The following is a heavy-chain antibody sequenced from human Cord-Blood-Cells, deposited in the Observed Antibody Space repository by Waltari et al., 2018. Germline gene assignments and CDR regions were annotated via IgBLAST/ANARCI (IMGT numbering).Heavy chain of an antibody. CDR2: ISYDGSNK. CDR3: ARQIGSSHDY. CDR1: GFTFSSYA. Sequence: QVQLVESGGGVVQPGRSLRLSCAASGFTFSSYAMHWARQAPGKGLEWVAVISYDGSNKYYADSVKGRFTISRDNSKNTLYLQMNSLRAEDTAVYYCARQIGSSHDYWGQGTLVTVSS. D-gene: IGHD6-13*01. V-gene: IGHV3-30*04. J-gene: IGHJ4*02.